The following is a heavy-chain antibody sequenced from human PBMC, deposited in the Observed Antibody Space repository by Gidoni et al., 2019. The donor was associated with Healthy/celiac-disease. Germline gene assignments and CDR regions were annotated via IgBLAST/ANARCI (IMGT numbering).Heavy chain of an antibody. CDR2: IKSKTDDGTT. J-gene: IGHJ4*02. CDR3: TTRIVVVTAIPFDY. CDR1: GFTFSHAW. V-gene: IGHV3-15*01. D-gene: IGHD2-21*02. Sequence: ELQLVESGGGLVKPGGSLRLSCAASGFTFSHAWMSWVRQAPGKGLEWVGRIKSKTDDGTTDYAEPVKGRFTISRDDSKNTLYLQMNSLKTEDTAVYYCTTRIVVVTAIPFDYWGQGTLVTVSS.